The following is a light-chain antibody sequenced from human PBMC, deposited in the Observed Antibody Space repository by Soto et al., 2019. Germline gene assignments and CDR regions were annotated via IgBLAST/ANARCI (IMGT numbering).Light chain of an antibody. CDR1: SSDVGGYNY. Sequence: QSALTQPASVSGSPGQPITISCTGTSSDVGGYNYVSWYQQHPGKAPKLIIYDVSNRPSGVSNHFSGSKSGNTASLTISGLQAEDEADYYCSSYTTSSALYVFGAGTKVTVL. J-gene: IGLJ1*01. V-gene: IGLV2-14*03. CDR2: DVS. CDR3: SSYTTSSALYV.